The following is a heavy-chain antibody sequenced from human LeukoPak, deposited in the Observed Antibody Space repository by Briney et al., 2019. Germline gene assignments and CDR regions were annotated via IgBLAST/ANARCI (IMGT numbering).Heavy chain of an antibody. Sequence: SETLSLTXTVSGGSISSYYWSWIGQPAGKGLEWIGRIHTSGSTNYNPSLKSRVTMSVDTSKNQFSLKVTSVTAADAAVYYCARAWQWLPLDSWGQGTLVTVSS. D-gene: IGHD6-19*01. CDR1: GGSISSYY. J-gene: IGHJ4*02. CDR3: ARAWQWLPLDS. CDR2: IHTSGST. V-gene: IGHV4-4*07.